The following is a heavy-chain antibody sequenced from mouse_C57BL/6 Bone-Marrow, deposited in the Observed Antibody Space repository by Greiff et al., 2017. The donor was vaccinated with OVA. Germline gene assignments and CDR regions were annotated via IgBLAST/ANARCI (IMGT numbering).Heavy chain of an antibody. CDR2: INPGSGGT. Sequence: VQLQESGAELVRPGTSVKVSCKASGYAFTNYLIEWVKQRPGQGLEWIGVINPGSGGTNYNEKFKGKATLTADKSSSTAYMQLSSLTSEDSAVYFCARRGMVVATEWYFDVWGTGTTVTVSS. CDR1: GYAFTNYL. D-gene: IGHD1-1*01. V-gene: IGHV1-54*01. CDR3: ARRGMVVATEWYFDV. J-gene: IGHJ1*03.